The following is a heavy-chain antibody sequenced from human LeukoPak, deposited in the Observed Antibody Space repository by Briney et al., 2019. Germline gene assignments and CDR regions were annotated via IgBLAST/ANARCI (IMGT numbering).Heavy chain of an antibody. CDR1: GFTLSTYG. Sequence: GGSLRLSCAASGFTLSTYGMSWVRQAPGNGLEWVSGISGSGGSRFYTDSVKGRFTISRDNSKNTLYLQMNSLGAEDTAVYYCARGRGVGATALDYWGQGTLVTVSS. CDR3: ARGRGVGATALDY. CDR2: ISGSGGSR. D-gene: IGHD1-26*01. J-gene: IGHJ4*02. V-gene: IGHV3-23*01.